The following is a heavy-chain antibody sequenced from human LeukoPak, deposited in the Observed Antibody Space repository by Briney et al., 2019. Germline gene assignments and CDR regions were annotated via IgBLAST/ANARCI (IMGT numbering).Heavy chain of an antibody. Sequence: GGSLRLSCEVSGFTFSSYWMHWVRQVPGKGLVWVSSINNDGSTTDYGDSVKGRFTISRDNAKNTLYLQMNSLRAEDTAVYFCARGLTYCFGASCYSVTIDCWGQGTLVTASS. D-gene: IGHD2-15*01. CDR1: GFTFSSYW. CDR3: ARGLTYCFGASCYSVTIDC. CDR2: INNDGSTT. V-gene: IGHV3-74*01. J-gene: IGHJ4*02.